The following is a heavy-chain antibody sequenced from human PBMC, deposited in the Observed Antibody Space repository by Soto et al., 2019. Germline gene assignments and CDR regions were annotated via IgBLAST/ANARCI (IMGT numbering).Heavy chain of an antibody. CDR1: GGSISAYH. Sequence: QVQQQESGPGLLKPLETLSLTCSVSGGSISAYHWSWIRQPAGKGLEWIGRMYSTGNTNYNPSLKSTVTVSIDTSKNQFFLRLNSVTAADSAVYYCAREFGDNCNDEAYWGQGTAVTVSS. D-gene: IGHD1-1*01. V-gene: IGHV4-4*07. J-gene: IGHJ4*02. CDR3: AREFGDNCNDEAY. CDR2: MYSTGNT.